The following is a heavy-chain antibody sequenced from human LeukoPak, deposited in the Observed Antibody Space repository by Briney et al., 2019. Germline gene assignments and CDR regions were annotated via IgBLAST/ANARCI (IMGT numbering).Heavy chain of an antibody. D-gene: IGHD6-13*01. J-gene: IGHJ4*02. Sequence: SETLSLTCAVYGGSFSGYYWSWIRQPPGKGLEWIGEINHSGSTNYNPSLKSRVTISVDTSKNQFSLKLSSVTAADTAVYYRARDSSRGSKYWGQGTLVTVSS. CDR3: ARDSSRGSKY. CDR1: GGSFSGYY. CDR2: INHSGST. V-gene: IGHV4-34*01.